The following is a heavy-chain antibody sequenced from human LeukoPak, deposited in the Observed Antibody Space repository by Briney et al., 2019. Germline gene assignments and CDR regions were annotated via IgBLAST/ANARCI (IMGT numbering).Heavy chain of an antibody. Sequence: GGSLRLSCAASGFTFSSYWMSWVRQAPGKGLEWVANINQDASEKYYVASVKGRCTISRDNAKNSLYLQMNSLRAEDTAVYYCARASTYDSSGYYPYYFDYWGQGTLVTVSS. CDR1: GFTFSSYW. V-gene: IGHV3-7*01. CDR3: ARASTYDSSGYYPYYFDY. J-gene: IGHJ4*02. CDR2: INQDASEK. D-gene: IGHD3-22*01.